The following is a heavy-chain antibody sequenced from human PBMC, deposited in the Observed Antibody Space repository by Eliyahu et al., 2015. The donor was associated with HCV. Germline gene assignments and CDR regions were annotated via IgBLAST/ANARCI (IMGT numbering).Heavy chain of an antibody. D-gene: IGHD3-9*01. CDR1: GFTFGXYA. Sequence: EVQLVESGGGLVQPGRSLRLSCTVSGFTFGXYAMXWVRQAPGKGLEWVGFIKTKTYXATTEYAASVEGRFIISRDDSKNIAYLQMNSLKTEDTGVYYCTSLNAADWFGAVEYFEHWGQGALVTVSS. V-gene: IGHV3-49*04. J-gene: IGHJ1*01. CDR2: IKTKTYXATT. CDR3: TSLNAADWFGAVEYFEH.